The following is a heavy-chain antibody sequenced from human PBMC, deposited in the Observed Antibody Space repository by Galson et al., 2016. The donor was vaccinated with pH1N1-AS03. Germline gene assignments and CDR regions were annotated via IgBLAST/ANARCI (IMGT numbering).Heavy chain of an antibody. D-gene: IGHD6-19*01. V-gene: IGHV3-9*01. Sequence: PGKGLEWVSGISWHSTIIDYADSVKGRFTISRDNAQNSLYLEMSSLRPEDTAVYFCAKDLLSGGWFTAADSWGQGTLVTVSS. J-gene: IGHJ4*02. CDR2: ISWHSTII. CDR3: AKDLLSGGWFTAADS.